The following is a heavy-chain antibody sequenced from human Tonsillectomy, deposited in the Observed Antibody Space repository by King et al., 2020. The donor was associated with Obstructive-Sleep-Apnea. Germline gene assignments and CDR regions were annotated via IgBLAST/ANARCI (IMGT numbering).Heavy chain of an antibody. D-gene: IGHD2-2*02. CDR2: INQDGSEK. J-gene: IGHJ5*02. Sequence: SWVRQAPGKGLEWVANINQDGSEKYYMDSVTGRFAISRDNAKNSLYLQMNSLRAEDTAMYYCARERYCIGTNCYIFDTWGQGTLVTVSS. V-gene: IGHV3-7*01. CDR3: ARERYCIGTNCYIFDT.